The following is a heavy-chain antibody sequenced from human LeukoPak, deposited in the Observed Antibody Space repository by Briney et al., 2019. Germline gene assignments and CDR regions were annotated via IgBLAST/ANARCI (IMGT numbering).Heavy chain of an antibody. J-gene: IGHJ4*02. CDR1: GGSISSGGYY. Sequence: PSETLSLTCAVSGGSISSGGYYWSWIRQHPGKGLEWIGYIYYSGSTYYNPSLKSRVTISVDTSKNQFSLKLSSVTAADTAVYYCARAPINWNYDGNRFYYFDYWGQGTLVTVSS. CDR2: IYYSGST. CDR3: ARAPINWNYDGNRFYYFDY. V-gene: IGHV4-31*11. D-gene: IGHD1-7*01.